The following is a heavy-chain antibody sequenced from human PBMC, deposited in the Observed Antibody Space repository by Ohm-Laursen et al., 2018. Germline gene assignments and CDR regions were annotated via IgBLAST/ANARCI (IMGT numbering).Heavy chain of an antibody. D-gene: IGHD3-10*01. J-gene: IGHJ4*02. Sequence: SLRLSCAASGFTFSSYSMNWVRQGPGKGLEWVSSISSSSSYIYYADSVKARFTISRDNAKNSLYLQMNSLRAEDTAVYYCARDSVGLLWVGEPPGYWGQGTLVTVSS. V-gene: IGHV3-21*06. CDR1: GFTFSSYS. CDR3: ARDSVGLLWVGEPPGY. CDR2: ISSSSSYI.